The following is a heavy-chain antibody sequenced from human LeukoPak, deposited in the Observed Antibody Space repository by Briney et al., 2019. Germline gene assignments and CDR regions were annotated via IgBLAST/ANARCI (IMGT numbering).Heavy chain of an antibody. CDR3: ARVTRYCSGGSCADAFDI. CDR2: IYYSGST. CDR1: GGSISSSSYY. D-gene: IGHD2-15*01. V-gene: IGHV4-39*07. Sequence: SETLSLTCTVSGGSISSSSYYWGWIRQPPGKGLEWIGSIYYSGSTYYNPSLKSRVTISVDTSKNQFSLKLSSVAAADTAVYYCARVTRYCSGGSCADAFDIWGQGTMVTVSS. J-gene: IGHJ3*02.